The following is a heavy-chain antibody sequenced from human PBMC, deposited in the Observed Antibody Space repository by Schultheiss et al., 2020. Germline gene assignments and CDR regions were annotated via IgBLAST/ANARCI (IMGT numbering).Heavy chain of an antibody. CDR3: ARGSGWPEYYYYYYMDV. V-gene: IGHV4-4*02. Sequence: SETLSLTCAVSGGSISSSNWWSWVRQPPGKGLEWIGYIYYSGSTNYNPSLKSRVTISVDTSKNQFSLKLSSVTAADTAVYYCARGSGWPEYYYYYYMDVWGKGTTVTVSS. D-gene: IGHD6-19*01. J-gene: IGHJ6*03. CDR2: IYYSGST. CDR1: GGSISSSNW.